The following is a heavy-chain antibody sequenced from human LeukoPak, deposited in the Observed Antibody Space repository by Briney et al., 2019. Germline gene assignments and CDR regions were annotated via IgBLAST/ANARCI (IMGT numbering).Heavy chain of an antibody. V-gene: IGHV1-69*06. CDR1: GGTFSSYA. CDR2: IIPIFGTA. D-gene: IGHD5-12*01. CDR3: ARHRKSGYDPYYYYMDV. J-gene: IGHJ6*03. Sequence: SVKVSCKASGGTFSSYAISWVRQAPGQGLEWMGGIIPIFGTANYAQKFQGRVTITADKSTSTAYMELSSLRSEDTAMYYCARHRKSGYDPYYYYMDVWGKGTTVTISS.